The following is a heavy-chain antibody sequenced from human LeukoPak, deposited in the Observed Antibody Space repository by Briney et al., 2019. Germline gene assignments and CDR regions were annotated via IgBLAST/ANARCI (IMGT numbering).Heavy chain of an antibody. CDR2: IYYSGST. J-gene: IGHJ6*02. D-gene: IGHD3-3*01. CDR1: GGSISSYW. V-gene: IGHV4-59*01. Sequence: SETLSLTCTVSGGSISSYWWSWIRQPPGKGLEWIGYIYYSGSTNYNPSLKSRVTISVDTSKNQFSLKLSSVTAADTAVYYCALIGGNYYYGMDVWGQGTTVTVSS. CDR3: ALIGGNYYYGMDV.